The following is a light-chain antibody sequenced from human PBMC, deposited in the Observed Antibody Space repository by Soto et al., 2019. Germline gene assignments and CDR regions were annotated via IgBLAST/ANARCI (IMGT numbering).Light chain of an antibody. Sequence: QSVLTQPPSASGTPGQRVTISCSGSSSNIGTNTVNWYQQFPGTAPKLLIYSNDQRPSGVPDRFSGSKFGTSASLAIGGLQSDDEADYYCAVWDGSLNGWVFGGGTKVTVL. CDR3: AVWDGSLNGWV. CDR2: SND. CDR1: SSNIGTNT. V-gene: IGLV1-44*01. J-gene: IGLJ3*02.